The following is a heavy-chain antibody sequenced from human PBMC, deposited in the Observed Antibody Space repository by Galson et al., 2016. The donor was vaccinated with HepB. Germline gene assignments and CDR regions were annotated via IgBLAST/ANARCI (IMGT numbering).Heavy chain of an antibody. D-gene: IGHD5-18*01. CDR3: ARGQDTSVEIYYYSMDV. J-gene: IGHJ6*02. CDR1: GFTFSSYW. Sequence: SLRLSCAASGFTFSSYWMGWVRQAPGKGLEWVANIKQDGSEKYYVDSVKGRFTISRDNAKNSLHLQMNSLRAEDTAVYYCARGQDTSVEIYYYSMDVWGQGTTVTVSS. CDR2: IKQDGSEK. V-gene: IGHV3-7*01.